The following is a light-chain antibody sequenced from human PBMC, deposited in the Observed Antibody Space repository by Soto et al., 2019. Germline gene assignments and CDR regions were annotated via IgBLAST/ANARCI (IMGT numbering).Light chain of an antibody. CDR2: GNS. CDR1: SSNIGAGYD. CDR3: QSYDSSLSGWV. J-gene: IGLJ3*02. V-gene: IGLV1-40*01. Sequence: QSALTQPPSVSGAPGQTVTISCTGSSSNIGAGYDVHWYQQLPGTAPKLLIYGNSNRPSGVPDRFSGSKSGTSASLAITGLQADDEADYYCQSYDSSLSGWVFGGGTKLTVL.